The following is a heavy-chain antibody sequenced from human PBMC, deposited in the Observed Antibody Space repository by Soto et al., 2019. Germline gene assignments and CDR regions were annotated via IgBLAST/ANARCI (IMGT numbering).Heavy chain of an antibody. CDR3: ARDLDGLHDDTSGPFPRPG. Sequence: SETLSLTCTVSGGSISSDDYYWSWIRQAPGRGLEWIGYIHSSGSIYYNPSLKSRATISIDTAGNQFSLKVLSVTVADTAVYYCARDLDGLHDDTSGPFPRPGWGQGTLVTVSS. J-gene: IGHJ1*01. V-gene: IGHV4-30-4*01. CDR1: GGSISSDDYY. D-gene: IGHD3-22*01. CDR2: IHSSGSI.